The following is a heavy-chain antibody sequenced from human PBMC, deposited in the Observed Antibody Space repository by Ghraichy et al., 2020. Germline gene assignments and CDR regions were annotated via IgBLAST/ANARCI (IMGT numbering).Heavy chain of an antibody. CDR3: AAGFDFWSDH. CDR1: GFTFSTYA. J-gene: IGHJ4*02. Sequence: GGSLRLSCVASGFTFSTYAMNWVRQAPGKGLEWVSVISAGASIYNAEFVKGRFTISRDNSKNTVYLQMNSLRAEDTAIYHCAAGFDFWSDHWGQGTLVTVSS. D-gene: IGHD3-3*01. V-gene: IGHV3-23*01. CDR2: ISAGASI.